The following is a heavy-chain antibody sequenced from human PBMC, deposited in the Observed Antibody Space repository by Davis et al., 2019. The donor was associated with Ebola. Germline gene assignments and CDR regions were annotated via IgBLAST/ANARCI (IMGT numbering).Heavy chain of an antibody. CDR3: AKDIADSSGPSDY. CDR1: GFTFDDYA. D-gene: IGHD3-22*01. V-gene: IGHV3-9*01. J-gene: IGHJ4*02. Sequence: PGGSLRLSCAASGFTFDDYAMHWVRQAPGKGLEWVSGISWNSGSIGYADSVKGRFTISRDNAKNTLYLQMNSLRAEDTAVYYCAKDIADSSGPSDYWGQGTLVTVSS. CDR2: ISWNSGSI.